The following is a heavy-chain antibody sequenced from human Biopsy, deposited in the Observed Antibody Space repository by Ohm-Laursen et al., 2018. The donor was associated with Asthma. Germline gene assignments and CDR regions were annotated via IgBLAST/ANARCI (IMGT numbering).Heavy chain of an antibody. CDR2: VSYSFEYSGST. CDR3: SRNKIDDGIYFDD. D-gene: IGHD4-23*01. V-gene: IGHV4-59*07. CDR1: GGSISGYY. J-gene: IGHJ4*02. Sequence: SDTLSLTCSVSGGSISGYYWSWIRQAPGKGLEWIGYVSYSFEYSGSTNYNPSLKSRVTISVDTSKNQFSLTLSSATAADTAIYYCSRNKIDDGIYFDDWGLGTLVTVSS.